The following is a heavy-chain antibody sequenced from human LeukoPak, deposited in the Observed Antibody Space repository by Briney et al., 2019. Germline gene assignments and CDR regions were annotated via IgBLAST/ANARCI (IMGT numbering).Heavy chain of an antibody. Sequence: GGSLRLSCAASGFTFSSYEMNWVRQAPGKGLEWISYITSSGGIMYYADSVKGRFTISRDNAKNSLYLQMNSLRVEDTAVYYCARERGWFGESYYFDYWGQGTLVTVSS. CDR2: ITSSGGIM. CDR1: GFTFSSYE. V-gene: IGHV3-48*03. D-gene: IGHD3-10*01. CDR3: ARERGWFGESYYFDY. J-gene: IGHJ4*02.